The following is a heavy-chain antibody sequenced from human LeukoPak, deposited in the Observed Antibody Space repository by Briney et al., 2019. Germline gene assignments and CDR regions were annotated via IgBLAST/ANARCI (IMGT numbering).Heavy chain of an antibody. CDR1: GYTFTSYG. CDR2: ISAYNGNT. CDR3: ARADARPPHYYYYGMDV. Sequence: ASVKVSCKASGYTFTSYGISWVRQAPGQGLEWMGWISAYNGNTNYAQKLQGRVTKTTDTSTSTAYMELRSLRSDDTAVYYCARADARPPHYYYYGMDVWGQGTTVTVSS. J-gene: IGHJ6*02. D-gene: IGHD6-6*01. V-gene: IGHV1-18*01.